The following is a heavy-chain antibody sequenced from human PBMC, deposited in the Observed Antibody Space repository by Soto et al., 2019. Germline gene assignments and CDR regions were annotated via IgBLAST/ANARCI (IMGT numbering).Heavy chain of an antibody. V-gene: IGHV4-34*01. D-gene: IGHD6-13*01. J-gene: IGHJ3*02. Sequence: PSETLSLTCAVYGGSFSGYYWSWIRQPPGKGLEWIGEINHSGSTNYNPSLKSRVTISVDTSKNQFSLKLSSVTAADTAVYYCARGHSSSRGGAFDIWGQGTMVTVSS. CDR1: GGSFSGYY. CDR3: ARGHSSSRGGAFDI. CDR2: INHSGST.